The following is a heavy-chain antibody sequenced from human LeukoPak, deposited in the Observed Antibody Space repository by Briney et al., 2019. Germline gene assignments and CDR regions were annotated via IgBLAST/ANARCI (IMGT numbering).Heavy chain of an antibody. CDR3: APGGLWGTRLFDY. V-gene: IGHV3-23*01. D-gene: IGHD4/OR15-4a*01. Sequence: GESLKISCAASGFTFSSYAMSCIRQAPGKGLGWVSVISGSGGNTYYADSVKGRFTISRDNSKNTLYLQMNSLRAEDTAVYYCAPGGLWGTRLFDYWGQGTLVTVSS. CDR1: GFTFSSYA. J-gene: IGHJ4*02. CDR2: ISGSGGNT.